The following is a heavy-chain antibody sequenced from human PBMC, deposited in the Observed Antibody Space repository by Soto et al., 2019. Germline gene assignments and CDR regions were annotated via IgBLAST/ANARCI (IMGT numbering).Heavy chain of an antibody. D-gene: IGHD6-13*01. J-gene: IGHJ4*02. Sequence: QVQLVESGGGVVQPGRSLRLSCAASGFTFSSYGMHWVRQAPGKGLEWVAVISHGGSNDYYADSVKGRFTISRENSKNTLWLQMNSLSGEDTAVYYCAKGGQQLVRYYFDYWGQGTLVTVSS. CDR3: AKGGQQLVRYYFDY. CDR2: ISHGGSND. V-gene: IGHV3-30*18. CDR1: GFTFSSYG.